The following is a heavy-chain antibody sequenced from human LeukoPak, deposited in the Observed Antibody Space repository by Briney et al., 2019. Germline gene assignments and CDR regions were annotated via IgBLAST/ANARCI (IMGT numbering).Heavy chain of an antibody. CDR3: AKSHSVGYRGYFDS. J-gene: IGHJ4*02. D-gene: IGHD5-18*01. Sequence: PGGSLRLSCAASRFTFTTYAMSWVRRAPGKGLEGLSTISNSGDNTYYADSVKGRFTISRDNSRNTLSLQMNSLRADDTAVYYCAKSHSVGYRGYFDSWGQGALVTVSS. CDR1: RFTFTTYA. CDR2: ISNSGDNT. V-gene: IGHV3-23*01.